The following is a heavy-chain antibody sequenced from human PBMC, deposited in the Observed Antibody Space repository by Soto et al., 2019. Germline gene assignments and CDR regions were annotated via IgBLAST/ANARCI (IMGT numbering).Heavy chain of an antibody. CDR2: ISGGGTYR. V-gene: IGHV3-21*02. Sequence: EVQLVESGGGLVKPGGSLRLSCAASGLTFSHYSMNWVRQAPGKGLEWVSSISGGGTYRYYAESVKGRFTISRDNAKNALDLQMNSLRAEDTAVYYCARVKSSIEYSNGMDVWGQGTTVTVSS. CDR3: ARVKSSIEYSNGMDV. CDR1: GLTFSHYS. J-gene: IGHJ6*02. D-gene: IGHD6-13*01.